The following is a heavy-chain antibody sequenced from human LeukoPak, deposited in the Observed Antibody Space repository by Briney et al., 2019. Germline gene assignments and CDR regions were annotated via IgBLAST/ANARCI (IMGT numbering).Heavy chain of an antibody. CDR1: GDSISSDHYY. V-gene: IGHV4-30-4*01. J-gene: IGHJ5*02. Sequence: SETLSLTCTVSGDSISSDHYYWSWIRQPPGKGLEWIGCIYYGGSTYYNPSLKSRITISLDTLKNQFSLKLRSVTAADTAVYYCARVIPDIVVVVAAIGWFDPWGQGTLVTVSS. CDR2: IYYGGST. CDR3: ARVIPDIVVVVAAIGWFDP. D-gene: IGHD2-15*01.